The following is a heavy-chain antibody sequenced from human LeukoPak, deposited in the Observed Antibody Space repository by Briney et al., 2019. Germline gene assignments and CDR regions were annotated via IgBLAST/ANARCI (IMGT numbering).Heavy chain of an antibody. CDR1: GYSFTSYW. V-gene: IGHV5-51*01. Sequence: GESLKISCKGSGYSFTSYWIGRVRQMPGKGLEWMGIIYPGDSDTRYSPSFQGQVTISADKSISTAYLQWSSLKASDTAMYYCARHEFGSYGLYYYYYMDVWGKGTTVTVSS. J-gene: IGHJ6*03. CDR2: IYPGDSDT. CDR3: ARHEFGSYGLYYYYYMDV. D-gene: IGHD5-18*01.